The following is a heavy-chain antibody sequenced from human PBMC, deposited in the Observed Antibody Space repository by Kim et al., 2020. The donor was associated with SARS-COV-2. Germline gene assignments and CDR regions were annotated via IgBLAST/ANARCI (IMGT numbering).Heavy chain of an antibody. CDR1: GGSISSSSYY. V-gene: IGHV4-39*07. Sequence: SETLSLTCTVSGGSISSSSYYWGWIRQPPGKGLEWIGSIYYSGSTYYNPSLKSRVTISVDTSKNQFSLKLSSVTAADTAVYYCAREPGDSSSYWYFDLWGRGTLVTVSS. CDR2: IYYSGST. CDR3: AREPGDSSSYWYFDL. J-gene: IGHJ2*01. D-gene: IGHD6-6*01.